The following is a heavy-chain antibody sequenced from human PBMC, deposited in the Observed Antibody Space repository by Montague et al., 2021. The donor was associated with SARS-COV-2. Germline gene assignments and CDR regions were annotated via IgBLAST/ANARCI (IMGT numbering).Heavy chain of an antibody. J-gene: IGHJ6*02. D-gene: IGHD6-13*01. V-gene: IGHV4-39*07. CDR3: ARVGRQQLVRLSGMDV. CDR2: IYYSGST. Sequence: SETLSLTCTVSGGSISSSSYYWGWIRRPPGKGLEWIGSIYYSGSTYYNPSLKSRVTISVDTSNNQFSLKLSSVTAADTAVYYCARVGRQQLVRLSGMDVWGQGTTVTVSS. CDR1: GGSISSSSYY.